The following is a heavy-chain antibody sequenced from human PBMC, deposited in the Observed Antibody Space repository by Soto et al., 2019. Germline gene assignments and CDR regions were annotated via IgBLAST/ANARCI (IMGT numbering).Heavy chain of an antibody. CDR1: GFSIIDYW. CDR2: IIQDGSER. CDR3: ARDLRGTYYDITDH. V-gene: IGHV3-7*03. D-gene: IGHD3-9*01. Sequence: GGSLRLSCAASGFSIIDYWMTWVRQAPGKGLEWVANIIQDGSERYYLDSVKGRYTISRDNAKNSLFLQMTSLRAEDTAVYYCARDLRGTYYDITDHWGQGALVNVSS. J-gene: IGHJ5*02.